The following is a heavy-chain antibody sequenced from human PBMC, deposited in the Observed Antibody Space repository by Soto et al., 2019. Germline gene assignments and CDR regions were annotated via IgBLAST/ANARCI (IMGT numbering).Heavy chain of an antibody. J-gene: IGHJ5*02. CDR3: ARGLGSSSWYGNWFDP. D-gene: IGHD6-13*01. V-gene: IGHV4-59*01. CDR2: IYYSGST. Sequence: SETLSLTCTVSVGSISSYYWSWIRQPPGKGLEWIGYIYYSGSTNYNPSLKSRVTISVDTSKNQFSLKLSSVTAADTAVYYCARGLGSSSWYGNWFDPWGQGTLVTVSS. CDR1: VGSISSYY.